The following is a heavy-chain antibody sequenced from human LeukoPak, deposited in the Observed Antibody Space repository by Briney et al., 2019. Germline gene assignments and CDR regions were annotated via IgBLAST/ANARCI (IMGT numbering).Heavy chain of an antibody. Sequence: GGSLRLSCAASGFAFSSYNMKWVRQAPGKGLEWVSFISTTSTYIYYADSVKGRFTVSRDKSKNLLYLQMDSLRVEGTAVYYCARAGTCSSTSCDGGIEYWGQGTLVTVSS. V-gene: IGHV3-21*06. CDR2: ISTTSTYI. CDR1: GFAFSSYN. D-gene: IGHD2-2*01. J-gene: IGHJ4*02. CDR3: ARAGTCSSTSCDGGIEY.